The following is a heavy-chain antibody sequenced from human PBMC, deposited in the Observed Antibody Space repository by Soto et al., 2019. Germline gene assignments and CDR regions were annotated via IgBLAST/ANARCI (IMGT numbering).Heavy chain of an antibody. Sequence: QVQLVQSGAEVKKPGSSVKVSCKASGGTFSSYTISWVRQAPGQGLEWMGRIIPILGIANYAQKFQVRVTITADQFTSTAYMELSSLRSEDTAVYYCARDPSVGGRGYWGQGTLVTVSS. D-gene: IGHD1-26*01. J-gene: IGHJ1*01. CDR3: ARDPSVGGRGY. CDR2: IIPILGIA. CDR1: GGTFSSYT. V-gene: IGHV1-69*08.